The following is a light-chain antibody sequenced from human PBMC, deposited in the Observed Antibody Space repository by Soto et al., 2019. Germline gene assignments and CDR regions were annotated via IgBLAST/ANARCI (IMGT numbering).Light chain of an antibody. CDR1: QSVRSY. CDR3: QQRSNWPLLT. Sequence: EVVLTQSPATLSLSPGERATLSCRASQSVRSYLAWYQHKPGQAPRLLIFDASNRATGIPARFSGSGSGTDFTPTISSLEPEDFAVYYCQQRSNWPLLTFGQGTRLEIK. J-gene: IGKJ5*01. V-gene: IGKV3-11*01. CDR2: DAS.